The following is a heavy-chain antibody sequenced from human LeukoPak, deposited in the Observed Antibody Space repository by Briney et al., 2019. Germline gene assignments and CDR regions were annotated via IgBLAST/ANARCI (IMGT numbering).Heavy chain of an antibody. D-gene: IGHD4-23*01. CDR3: ASTTVVTPGTLDY. J-gene: IGHJ4*02. Sequence: SVKVSCKASGGTFSSYTISWVRQAPGQGLEWMGRIIPILGIANYAQKLQGRVTITADKSTSTAYMELSSLRSEDTAVYYCASTTVVTPGTLDYWGQGTLVTVSS. CDR2: IIPILGIA. CDR1: GGTFSSYT. V-gene: IGHV1-69*02.